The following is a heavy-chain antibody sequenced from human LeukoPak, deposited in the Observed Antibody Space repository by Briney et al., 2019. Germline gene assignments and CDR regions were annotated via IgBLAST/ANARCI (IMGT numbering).Heavy chain of an antibody. V-gene: IGHV1-18*01. Sequence: ASVKVSCKASGYTFTSYGISWVRQAPGQGLEWMGRISAYNGNTNYAQKLQGRVTMTTDTSTSTAYMELRSLRSNDTAVYYCAREHGSETWIQLWSIDYWGQGTLVTVSS. D-gene: IGHD5-18*01. CDR3: AREHGSETWIQLWSIDY. J-gene: IGHJ4*02. CDR2: ISAYNGNT. CDR1: GYTFTSYG.